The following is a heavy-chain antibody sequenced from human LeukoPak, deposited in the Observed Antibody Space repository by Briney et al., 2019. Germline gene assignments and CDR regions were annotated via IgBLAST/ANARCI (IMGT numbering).Heavy chain of an antibody. V-gene: IGHV3-72*01. Sequence: GGSQRLSCAASGFKFSDHYIDWVRQAPGKGLEWVGRSRNKASSYTTEYAASVEGRFTISRDVSESSLYLQMNSLRTEDTAVYYCARDPLRAVLTGYYPLDYWGQGTLVTVSS. CDR3: ARDPLRAVLTGYYPLDY. CDR2: SRNKASSYTT. CDR1: GFKFSDHY. J-gene: IGHJ4*02. D-gene: IGHD3-9*01.